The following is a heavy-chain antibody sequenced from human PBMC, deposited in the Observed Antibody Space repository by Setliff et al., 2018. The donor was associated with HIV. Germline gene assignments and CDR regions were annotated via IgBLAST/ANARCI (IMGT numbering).Heavy chain of an antibody. Sequence: GASVKVSCKASGYTFTSYGISWVRQAPGQGLEWMGWINTNTGNPTYAQGFTGRFVFSLDTSVSTAYLQISSLKAEDTAVYYCAREGHGVRRTKQKSYYYYYGMDVWGQGTTVTVS. J-gene: IGHJ6*02. V-gene: IGHV7-4-1*02. CDR2: INTNTGNP. CDR1: GYTFTSYG. CDR3: AREGHGVRRTKQKSYYYYYGMDV. D-gene: IGHD1-1*01.